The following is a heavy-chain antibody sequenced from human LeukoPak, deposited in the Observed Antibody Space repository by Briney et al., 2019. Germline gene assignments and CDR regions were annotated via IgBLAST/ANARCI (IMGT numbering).Heavy chain of an antibody. D-gene: IGHD4-17*01. J-gene: IGHJ4*02. CDR1: GYTFTGYY. Sequence: ASVKVSCKASGYTFTGYYMHWVRQAPGQGLEWMGWINPNSGGTNYAQKFQGRVTMTRDTSISTAYMELSSLRSEDTAVHYCASRLDYGDYGVFDYWGQGTLVTVSS. CDR3: ASRLDYGDYGVFDY. V-gene: IGHV1-2*02. CDR2: INPNSGGT.